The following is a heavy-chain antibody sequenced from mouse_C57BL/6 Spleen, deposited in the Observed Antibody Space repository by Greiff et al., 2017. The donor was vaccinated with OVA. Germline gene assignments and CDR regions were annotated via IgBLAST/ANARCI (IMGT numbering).Heavy chain of an antibody. CDR3: AREDYGNYWFAY. Sequence: LQQSGPGLVKPSQSLSLTCSVTGYSITSGYYWNWIRQFPGNKLEWMGYISYDGSNNYNPSLKNRISITRDTSKNQFFLKLNSVTTEDTATYYCAREDYGNYWFAYWGQGTLVTVSA. CDR2: ISYDGSN. CDR1: GYSITSGYY. D-gene: IGHD2-1*01. J-gene: IGHJ3*01. V-gene: IGHV3-6*01.